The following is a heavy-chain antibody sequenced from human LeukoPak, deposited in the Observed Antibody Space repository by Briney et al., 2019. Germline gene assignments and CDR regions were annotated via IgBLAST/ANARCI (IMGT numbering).Heavy chain of an antibody. J-gene: IGHJ3*02. CDR2: IYHSGRT. V-gene: IGHV4-38-2*02. D-gene: IGHD3-9*01. CDR1: GYSISSGYY. CDR3: ARKARGILTGSDAFDI. Sequence: SETLSLTCTVSGYSISSGYYWGWIRQPPGKGLEWIGSIYHSGRTFYNPSLKSRVTISVDTSKNQFSLKLSSVTAADTAVYYCARKARGILTGSDAFDIWGQGTMVTVSS.